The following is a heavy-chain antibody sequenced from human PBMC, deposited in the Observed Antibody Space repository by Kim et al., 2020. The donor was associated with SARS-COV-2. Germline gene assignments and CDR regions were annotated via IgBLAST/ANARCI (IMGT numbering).Heavy chain of an antibody. V-gene: IGHV4-4*07. J-gene: IGHJ4*02. Sequence: SETLSLTCTISGGSIRGHFWSWIRQSAGKGLEFVGRLFPGGSSDYSPSLMSRVAMSSDTSTNKVSLTLRSVTAADTAVYYCARDRRVVTGTYYYDDWGQGILVTVSS. D-gene: IGHD2-21*02. CDR3: ARDRRVVTGTYYYDD. CDR2: LFPGGSS. CDR1: GGSIRGHF.